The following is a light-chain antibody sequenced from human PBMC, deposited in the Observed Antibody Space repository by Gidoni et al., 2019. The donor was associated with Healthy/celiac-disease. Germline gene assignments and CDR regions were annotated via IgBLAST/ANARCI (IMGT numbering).Light chain of an antibody. CDR3: QKYNSAPRLT. CDR2: AAS. CDR1: QGISNY. V-gene: IGKV1-27*01. J-gene: IGKJ4*01. Sequence: DIPMTQSPSSLSASVGDRVTITCRASQGISNYLAWYQQKPGKVPKLLISAASTLQSGVPSRFSGSGSGTDFTLIISSLQPEDVATYYFQKYNSAPRLTFGGGTKVEIK.